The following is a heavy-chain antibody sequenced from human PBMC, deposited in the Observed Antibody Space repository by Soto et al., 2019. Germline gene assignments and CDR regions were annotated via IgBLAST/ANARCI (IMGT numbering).Heavy chain of an antibody. Sequence: QIHLAESGGGLVKPGGSLRLSCATSGFTFNDYYMSWIRQAPGRGLEWIAYISHSGGTIYYADSVRGRFTISRDNSNNLVFLQMTNLKFDDMAVYFCARGSGDYRGGALDIWGRGTKVTVSS. CDR1: GFTFNDYY. V-gene: IGHV3-11*01. CDR3: ARGSGDYRGGALDI. J-gene: IGHJ3*02. CDR2: ISHSGGTI. D-gene: IGHD1-26*01.